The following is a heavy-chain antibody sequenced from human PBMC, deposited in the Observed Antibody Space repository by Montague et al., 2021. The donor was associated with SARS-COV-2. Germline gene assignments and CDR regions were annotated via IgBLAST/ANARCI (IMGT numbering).Heavy chain of an antibody. D-gene: IGHD3-3*01. CDR3: ARGTGSRSITLFGVIISGHVFVI. Sequence: SETLSLTCAVYGGSFSGYYWSWIRQPPGKGLEWIGEINHRGSTNYNPSLKSRVIISVATSKNQFSLKLSSVTAADTAVYYCARGTGSRSITLFGVIISGHVFVIWGQGTMVTVSS. CDR1: GGSFSGYY. V-gene: IGHV4-34*01. J-gene: IGHJ3*02. CDR2: INHRGST.